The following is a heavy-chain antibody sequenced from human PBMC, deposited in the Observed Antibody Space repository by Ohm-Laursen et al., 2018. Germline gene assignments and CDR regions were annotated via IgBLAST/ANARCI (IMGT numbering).Heavy chain of an antibody. J-gene: IGHJ3*02. Sequence: GSLRLSCAASGFTFSNAWMSWVRQAPGKGLEWVGRIKSKTDGGTTDYAAPVKGRFTISRDDSKNTLYLQMNSLKTEDTAVYYCTTDRYDSSGYYYVRDAFDIWGQGTMVTVSS. CDR3: TTDRYDSSGYYYVRDAFDI. CDR2: IKSKTDGGTT. CDR1: GFTFSNAW. V-gene: IGHV3-15*01. D-gene: IGHD3-22*01.